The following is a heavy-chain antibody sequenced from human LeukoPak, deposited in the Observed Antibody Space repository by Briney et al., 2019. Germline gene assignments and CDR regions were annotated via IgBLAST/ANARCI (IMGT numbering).Heavy chain of an antibody. CDR3: ASGFQVEWELLNY. J-gene: IGHJ4*02. Sequence: PGRSLRLSCAASGFTFSSYAMHWVRQAPGKGLEWVAVISYDGSNKYYADSVKGRFTISRDNSKNTLYLQMNSLRAEDTAVYYCASGFQVEWELLNYWGQGTLVTVSS. D-gene: IGHD1-26*01. V-gene: IGHV3-30-3*01. CDR2: ISYDGSNK. CDR1: GFTFSSYA.